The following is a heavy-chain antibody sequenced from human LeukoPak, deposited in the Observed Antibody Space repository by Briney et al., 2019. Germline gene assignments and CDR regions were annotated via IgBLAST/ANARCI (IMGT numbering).Heavy chain of an antibody. J-gene: IGHJ6*03. CDR3: ARDGTYGSGSYYYYYYMDV. CDR1: GYTFTSYY. V-gene: IGHV1-46*01. D-gene: IGHD3-10*01. Sequence: ASVKVSCKASGYTFTSYYMHWVRQAPGQGLEWMGIINPSGGSTSYAQKFQGRVTMTRDMSTSTVYMELSSLRSDDTAVYYCARDGTYGSGSYYYYYYMDVWGKGTTVTISS. CDR2: INPSGGST.